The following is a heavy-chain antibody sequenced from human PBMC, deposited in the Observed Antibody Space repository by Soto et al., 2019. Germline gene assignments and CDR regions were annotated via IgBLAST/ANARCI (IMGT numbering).Heavy chain of an antibody. Sequence: SETLSLTCAVSGGSISSSNWWSWVRQPPGKGLEWIGEIYHSGSTNYNPSLKSRVTISVDESKNQFSLKLSSVTAADTAVYYCARDSRKLINCSGGSCPPRGMDVWGQGTTVTVSS. D-gene: IGHD2-15*01. V-gene: IGHV4-4*02. J-gene: IGHJ6*02. CDR2: IYHSGST. CDR3: ARDSRKLINCSGGSCPPRGMDV. CDR1: GGSISSSNW.